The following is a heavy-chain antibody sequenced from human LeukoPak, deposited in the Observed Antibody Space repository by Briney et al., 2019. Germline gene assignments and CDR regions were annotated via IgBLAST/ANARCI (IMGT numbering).Heavy chain of an antibody. J-gene: IGHJ3*02. Sequence: SQTPSLTCAISGDSVSSNSAAWNWIRQSPSRGLEWLGRTYYRSKWYNDYAVSVKSRITINPDTSKNQFSLQLNSVTPEDTAVYYRARDRYDYIWGSYRRSGAFDIWGQGTMVAVSS. CDR2: TYYRSKWYN. CDR1: GDSVSSNSAA. V-gene: IGHV6-1*01. D-gene: IGHD3-16*02. CDR3: ARDRYDYIWGSYRRSGAFDI.